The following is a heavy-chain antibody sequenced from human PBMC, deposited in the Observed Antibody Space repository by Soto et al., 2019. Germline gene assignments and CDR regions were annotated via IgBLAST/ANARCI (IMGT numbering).Heavy chain of an antibody. CDR2: IYWDDDK. CDR3: AHRPPFLDIPNENNWFDP. Sequence: QITLKESGPTLVKPTQTLTLTCTFSGFSLSTSGVGVGWIRQPPGKALEWLALIYWDDDKRYSPALKSRLTITKDTYKNQVVLTMTNMDPVDTATYYCAHRPPFLDIPNENNWFDPWGQGTLVTVSS. CDR1: GFSLSTSGVG. V-gene: IGHV2-5*02. D-gene: IGHD3-3*01. J-gene: IGHJ5*02.